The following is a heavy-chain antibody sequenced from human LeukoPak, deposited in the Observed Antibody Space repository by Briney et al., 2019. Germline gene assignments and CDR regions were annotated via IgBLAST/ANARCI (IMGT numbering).Heavy chain of an antibody. CDR1: GYTFTSYG. V-gene: IGHV1-18*01. CDR3: ARDVDITIFGVVIPLLDY. J-gene: IGHJ4*02. Sequence: ASVKVSCKASGYTFTSYGISWVRQAPGQGLEWMGWISAYNGNTNYAQKLQGRVTMTIDTSTSTAYMELRSLRSDDTAVYYCARDVDITIFGVVIPLLDYWGQGTLDTVSS. CDR2: ISAYNGNT. D-gene: IGHD3-3*01.